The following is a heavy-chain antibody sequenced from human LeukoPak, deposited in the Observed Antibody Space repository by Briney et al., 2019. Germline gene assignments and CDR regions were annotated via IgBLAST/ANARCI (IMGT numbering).Heavy chain of an antibody. CDR3: AGDVASRVDYSNT. CDR1: GFTFSDYY. D-gene: IGHD4-11*01. J-gene: IGHJ5*02. CDR2: ISNSGTTI. Sequence: GGSLRLSCAASGFTFSDYYMSWIRQAPGKGLEWVSYISNSGTTIYYADSVKGRFTISRDNAKKSLYLQMNSLRAEDTAVYYCAGDVASRVDYSNTWGQGTLVTVSS. V-gene: IGHV3-11*01.